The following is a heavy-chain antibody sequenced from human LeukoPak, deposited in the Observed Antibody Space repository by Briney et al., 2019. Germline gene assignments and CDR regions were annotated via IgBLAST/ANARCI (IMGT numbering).Heavy chain of an antibody. Sequence: GGSLRLSCAASGFTFSSYAMNWVRQAPGKGLEWVSAISGSGGSTYYADSVKGRFTISRDNSKNTLYLQMNSLKTEDTAVYYCTTAGSWLQLPQYDYWGQGTLVTVSS. CDR3: TTAGSWLQLPQYDY. V-gene: IGHV3-23*01. J-gene: IGHJ4*02. CDR1: GFTFSSYA. CDR2: ISGSGGST. D-gene: IGHD5-24*01.